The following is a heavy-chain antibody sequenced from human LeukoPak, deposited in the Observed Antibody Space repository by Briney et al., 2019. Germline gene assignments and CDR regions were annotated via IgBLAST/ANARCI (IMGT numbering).Heavy chain of an antibody. D-gene: IGHD6-19*01. Sequence: GGSLRLSCAASGFTFSSYWMSWVRQAPGKGLEWVANIKQDGSEKFYVDSVKGRFTISRDNAKNSLYLQMNSLRAGDTAVYYCGRYGASTNPSSGWYGIDYWGQGTLVTVSS. CDR3: GRYGASTNPSSGWYGIDY. J-gene: IGHJ4*02. V-gene: IGHV3-7*01. CDR1: GFTFSSYW. CDR2: IKQDGSEK.